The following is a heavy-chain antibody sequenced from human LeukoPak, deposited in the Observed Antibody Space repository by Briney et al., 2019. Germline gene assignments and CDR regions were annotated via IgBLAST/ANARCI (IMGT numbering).Heavy chain of an antibody. J-gene: IGHJ3*02. D-gene: IGHD2-15*01. CDR3: ARDLVLNLVDAFDI. CDR2: INRSGST. V-gene: IGHV4-34*01. Sequence: SETLSLTCGVYGDSISGYHWTWIRQPPGKGLEWIGEINRSGSTYYNPSLKSRVTISVDTSKNQFSLKLSSVTAADTAVYYCARDLVLNLVDAFDIWGQGTMVTVSS. CDR1: GDSISGYH.